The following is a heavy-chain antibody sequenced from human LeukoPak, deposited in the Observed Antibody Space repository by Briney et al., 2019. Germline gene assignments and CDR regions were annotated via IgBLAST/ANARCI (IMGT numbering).Heavy chain of an antibody. CDR3: TRNAGNSDFDY. CDR1: GGSISSGLC. Sequence: SGTLSLTCAVSGGSISSGLCWTWVRPPPGKGLEWIGEIYPSGTTNYNPSLKSRVTISVDKSENQFSLKLYSVTAADTAVYYCTRNAGNSDFDYWGQGTMVTVSS. CDR2: IYPSGTT. J-gene: IGHJ4*02. D-gene: IGHD4-23*01. V-gene: IGHV4-4*02.